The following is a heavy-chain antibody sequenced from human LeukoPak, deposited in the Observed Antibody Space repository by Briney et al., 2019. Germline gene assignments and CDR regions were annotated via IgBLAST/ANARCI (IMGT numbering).Heavy chain of an antibody. D-gene: IGHD6-13*01. Sequence: PSETLSLTCTVSTGSISSSTYYWGWIRQPPGKGLEWIGSIYYSGSTYYNPSLKSRVTISVDTSKNQFSLKLSSVTAADTAVYYCARTVYSSSWYVGFRGKNWFDPWGQGTLVTVSS. J-gene: IGHJ5*02. CDR3: ARTVYSSSWYVGFRGKNWFDP. V-gene: IGHV4-39*01. CDR1: TGSISSSTYY. CDR2: IYYSGST.